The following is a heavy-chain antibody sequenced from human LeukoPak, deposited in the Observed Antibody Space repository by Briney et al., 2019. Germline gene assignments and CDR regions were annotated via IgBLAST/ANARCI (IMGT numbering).Heavy chain of an antibody. J-gene: IGHJ6*03. CDR3: AKDRCSNGVGCYYYYMDV. CDR1: GFTFGDYV. D-gene: IGHD2-8*01. Sequence: PGGSLRLSCTASGFTFGDYVMSWFRQAPGKGLEWVAYIQYDGSNEQYADSVKGRFSISRDSSKNILYLQMNSVRVEDTAVYYCAKDRCSNGVGCYYYYMDVWGKGTTVTISS. V-gene: IGHV3-30*02. CDR2: IQYDGSNE.